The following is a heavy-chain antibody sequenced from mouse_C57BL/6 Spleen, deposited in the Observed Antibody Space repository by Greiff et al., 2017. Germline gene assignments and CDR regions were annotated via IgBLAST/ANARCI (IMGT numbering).Heavy chain of an antibody. Sequence: VQLQQSGAELVMPGASVKLSCKASGYTFTSYWMHWVKQRPGQGLEWIGEIDPSDSYTNYNQKFKGKSTLTVDKSSSTAYMQLSSLTSEGSAVYYYARERTLDYWGQGTTLTVSS. V-gene: IGHV1-69*01. CDR3: ARERTLDY. CDR1: GYTFTSYW. CDR2: IDPSDSYT. J-gene: IGHJ2*01.